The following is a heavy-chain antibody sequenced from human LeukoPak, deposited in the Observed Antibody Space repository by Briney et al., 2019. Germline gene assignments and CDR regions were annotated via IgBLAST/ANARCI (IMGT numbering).Heavy chain of an antibody. Sequence: PSETLSLTCSVPGGSISSGTYYWSWIRQPAGKGLEWIGRMHISGSTNYNPSLKSRVTISVDTSKNQFSLKLSSVTAADTAVYYCARLAVAGTYYYYMDVWGKGTTVTVSS. CDR2: MHISGST. D-gene: IGHD6-19*01. CDR3: ARLAVAGTYYYYMDV. V-gene: IGHV4-61*02. J-gene: IGHJ6*03. CDR1: GGSISSGTYY.